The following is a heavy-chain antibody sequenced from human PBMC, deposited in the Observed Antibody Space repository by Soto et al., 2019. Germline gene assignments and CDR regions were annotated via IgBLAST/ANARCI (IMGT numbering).Heavy chain of an antibody. CDR2: INVGNGNT. Sequence: ASVKVSCKASGYTFTSYAIHWVRQAPGQRLEWMGWINVGNGNTIYAQKFQGRVTMTEDTSTDTAYMELSSLRSEDTAVYYCATALTAMAVDYWGQGTLVTVSS. CDR3: ATALTAMAVDY. CDR1: GYTFTSYA. V-gene: IGHV1-3*01. J-gene: IGHJ4*02. D-gene: IGHD5-18*01.